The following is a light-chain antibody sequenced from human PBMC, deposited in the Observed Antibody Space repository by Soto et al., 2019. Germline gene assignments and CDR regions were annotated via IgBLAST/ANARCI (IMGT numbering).Light chain of an antibody. V-gene: IGKV4-1*01. CDR2: WAS. CDR3: QQYYSTPWT. J-gene: IGKJ1*01. CDR1: QSVLYSCNNKNY. Sequence: DIVMTQSPDSLAVSLGERATINCKSSQSVLYSCNNKNYLAWYQQKPGQPPKLLIYWASTRESGVPDLFSGSGSGTDFTLTISSLQAEDVAVYYCQQYYSTPWTFGQATKVEIK.